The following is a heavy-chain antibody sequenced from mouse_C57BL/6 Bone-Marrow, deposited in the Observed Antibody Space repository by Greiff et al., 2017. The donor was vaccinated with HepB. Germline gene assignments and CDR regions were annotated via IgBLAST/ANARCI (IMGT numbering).Heavy chain of an antibody. Sequence: EVQLQQSGPELVKPGASVKISCKASGYTFTDYYMNWVKQSHGKSLEWIGDINPNNGGTSYNQKFKGKATLTVDKSSSTAYMELRSLTSEDSAVYYCARTGRGLLLDYWGQGTTLTVSS. CDR1: GYTFTDYY. CDR3: ARTGRGLLLDY. V-gene: IGHV1-26*01. CDR2: INPNNGGT. D-gene: IGHD2-3*01. J-gene: IGHJ2*01.